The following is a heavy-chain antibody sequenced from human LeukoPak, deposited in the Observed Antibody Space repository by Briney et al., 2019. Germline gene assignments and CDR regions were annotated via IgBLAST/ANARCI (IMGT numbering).Heavy chain of an antibody. CDR3: ARNNSNCFDF. CDR1: GYSISGGYN. J-gene: IGHJ4*02. V-gene: IGHV4-38-2*02. CDR2: IFQSVST. D-gene: IGHD2/OR15-2a*01. Sequence: PSETLSLTCTLSGYSISGGYNWGWIRQPPGKGLEWIGAIFQSVSTYYNPSLKSQVTTQVDTSKNKFSLKLSFVTAAVTAVYYCARNNSNCFDFWSQGTLVTVSS.